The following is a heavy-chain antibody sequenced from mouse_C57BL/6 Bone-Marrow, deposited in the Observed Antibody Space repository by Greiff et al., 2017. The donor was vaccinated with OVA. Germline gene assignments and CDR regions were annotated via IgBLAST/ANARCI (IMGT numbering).Heavy chain of an antibody. D-gene: IGHD1-1*01. J-gene: IGHJ4*01. V-gene: IGHV1-78*01. CDR1: GYTFTDHT. CDR3: ASPYYYGSSLYYYAMDY. Sequence: QVQLQQSDAELVKPGASVKISCKVSGYTFTDHTIHWMKQRPEQGLEWIGYIYPRDGSTKYNEKFKGKATLTADKSSSTAYMQLNSLTSEDSAVYFCASPYYYGSSLYYYAMDYWGQGTSVTVSS. CDR2: IYPRDGST.